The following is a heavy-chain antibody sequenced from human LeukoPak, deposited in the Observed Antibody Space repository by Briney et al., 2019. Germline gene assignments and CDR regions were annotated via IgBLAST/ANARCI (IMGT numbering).Heavy chain of an antibody. CDR2: FDPEDGET. V-gene: IGHV1-24*01. Sequence: ASVKVSCKVSGYTLTELSMHWVRQAPGKGLEWMGGFDPEDGETIYAQKFQGTVTMTEDTSTDTAYMELSSLRSEDTAVYYCATVPGRWELLGYFDYWGQGTLVTVSS. D-gene: IGHD1-26*01. J-gene: IGHJ4*02. CDR1: GYTLTELS. CDR3: ATVPGRWELLGYFDY.